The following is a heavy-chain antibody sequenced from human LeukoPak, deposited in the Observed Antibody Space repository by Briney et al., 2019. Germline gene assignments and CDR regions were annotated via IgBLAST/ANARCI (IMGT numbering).Heavy chain of an antibody. CDR1: NFSVSSHYY. J-gene: IGHJ4*01. Sequence: PSETLSLTCTVSNFSVSSHYYWGWVRQPPGKGLEWIGAVFHTGSSYYNPSLKSRVTISIDTSKKEFSLDLGSVTAADTAIYYCARLSYGYDPYFFDYWGHGTLVTVSS. CDR3: ARLSYGYDPYFFDY. CDR2: VFHTGSS. V-gene: IGHV4-38-2*02. D-gene: IGHD5-12*01.